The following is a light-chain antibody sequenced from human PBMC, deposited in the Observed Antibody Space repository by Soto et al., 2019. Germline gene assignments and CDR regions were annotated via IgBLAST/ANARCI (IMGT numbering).Light chain of an antibody. CDR1: SSNIGSGYP. Sequence: QSVLTQPPSVSGAPGERVTISCTGRSSNIGSGYPVHWYQQLPGTAPKLLIYNNNYRPSGVPDRFVGSQSGTSASLAITGLQDEDEGDYSCQSYDTGLSGWAFCGGTKLTVL. V-gene: IGLV1-40*01. CDR3: QSYDTGLSGWA. J-gene: IGLJ3*02. CDR2: NNN.